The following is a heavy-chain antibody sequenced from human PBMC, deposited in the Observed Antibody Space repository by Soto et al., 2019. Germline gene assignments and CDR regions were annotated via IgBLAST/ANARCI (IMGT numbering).Heavy chain of an antibody. Sequence: GGSLRLSCAASGFTFSSYAMSWVRQAPGKGLEWVSAISGSGGSTYYADSVKGRFTISRDNSKNTLYLQMNSLRAEDTAVYYCAKAPHLMTTVTTYFDYWGQGTMVTVSS. CDR1: GFTFSSYA. CDR2: ISGSGGST. CDR3: AKAPHLMTTVTTYFDY. D-gene: IGHD4-4*01. J-gene: IGHJ4*02. V-gene: IGHV3-23*01.